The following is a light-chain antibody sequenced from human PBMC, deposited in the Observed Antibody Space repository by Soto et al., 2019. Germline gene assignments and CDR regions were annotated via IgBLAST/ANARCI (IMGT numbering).Light chain of an antibody. J-gene: IGKJ4*01. CDR2: DAS. V-gene: IGKV3-11*01. CDR1: QSAHN. CDR3: QQHTNWIRT. Sequence: EIVLTQSPATLSLFPGERATLSCRASQSAHNLAWYQHKPGQPPRLLIYDASNRATAVPARFSGSGSGTEFALTISSLEPEDFAVYYWQQHTNWIRTFGGGTKVEI.